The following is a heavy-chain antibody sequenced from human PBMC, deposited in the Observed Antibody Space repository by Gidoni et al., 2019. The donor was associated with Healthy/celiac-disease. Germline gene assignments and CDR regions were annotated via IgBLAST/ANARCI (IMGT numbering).Heavy chain of an antibody. D-gene: IGHD2-2*01. J-gene: IGHJ4*02. CDR2: ISYDGSNK. V-gene: IGHV3-30*18. Sequence: QVQLVESGGGVVQPGRSLRLSCAASGFTFSSYGMPWVRQAPGKGLDWVAVISYDGSNKYYADSVKGRFTISRDNSKNTLYLQMNSLRAEDTAVYYCAKDLGAFPRPSSTRLTHGPAYWGQGTLVTVSS. CDR3: AKDLGAFPRPSSTRLTHGPAY. CDR1: GFTFSSYG.